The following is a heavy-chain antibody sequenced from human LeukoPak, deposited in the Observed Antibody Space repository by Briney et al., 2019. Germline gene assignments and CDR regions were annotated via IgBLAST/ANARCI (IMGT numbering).Heavy chain of an antibody. CDR1: GYSFTSYW. CDR3: ARAPATYYYDSSGYTSDY. CDR2: IYPGDSDT. D-gene: IGHD3-22*01. Sequence: GESLKISCKGSGYSFTSYWIGWVRQMPGKGLEWMGIIYPGDSDTRYSPSFQGQVTISADKSISTAYLQWSSLKASDTAMYYCARAPATYYYDSSGYTSDYWGQGTLVTVSS. V-gene: IGHV5-51*01. J-gene: IGHJ4*02.